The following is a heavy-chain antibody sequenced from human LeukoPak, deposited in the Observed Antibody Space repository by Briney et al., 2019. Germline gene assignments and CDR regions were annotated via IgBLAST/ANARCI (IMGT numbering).Heavy chain of an antibody. CDR2: ISYDGSNK. CDR3: ARDQLKEAVAGFFDY. J-gene: IGHJ4*02. Sequence: GGSLRLSCAASGFTFSSFVMHWFRQAPARGLGWVPVISYDGSNKYYADSVKGRFTISRDNSKNTLYLQMNSLRAEDTAVYYCARDQLKEAVAGFFDYWGQGTLVTVSS. D-gene: IGHD6-19*01. CDR1: GFTFSSFV. V-gene: IGHV3-30-3*01.